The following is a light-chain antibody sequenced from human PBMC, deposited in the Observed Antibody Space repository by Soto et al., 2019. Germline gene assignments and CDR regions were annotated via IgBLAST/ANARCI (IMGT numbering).Light chain of an antibody. J-gene: IGLJ1*01. CDR3: TSYTSKSTGV. CDR2: EVS. V-gene: IGLV2-14*01. Sequence: QSALTQPASVSVSPGQSITISCTGTSSDVGGYNYVSWYQQHPGKAPKLIIYEVSNRPSGGSNRFSGSKSGNAASLTISGLQDEDEADYYCTSYTSKSTGVFGTGTKLTVL. CDR1: SSDVGGYNY.